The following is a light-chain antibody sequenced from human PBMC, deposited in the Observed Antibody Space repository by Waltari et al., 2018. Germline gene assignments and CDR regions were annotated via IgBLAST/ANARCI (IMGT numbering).Light chain of an antibody. Sequence: QSALTQPASVSGSPGQSITISCTGTSSDIGRYNYVSWFQQPPGKAPKPMIYDVRNRPSGVSNRFSGSKSDYTASLTISGLQAEDEAVYFCNSFTSSNTVIFGGGTKLTV. V-gene: IGLV2-14*03. CDR2: DVR. CDR1: SSDIGRYNY. CDR3: NSFTSSNTVI. J-gene: IGLJ2*01.